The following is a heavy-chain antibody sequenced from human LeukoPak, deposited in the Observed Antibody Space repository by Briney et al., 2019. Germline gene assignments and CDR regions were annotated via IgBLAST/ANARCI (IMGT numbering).Heavy chain of an antibody. CDR3: ARGGGTAVADRKSKFDD. Sequence: GASIKVSCKASGYTFTAYYMHWVRQAPGQGLEWMGIVNPSAGSTSYAQKFQGRVTMTRDTSTSTVYMELSSLRSEDTAVYYCARGGGTAVADRKSKFDDWGQGTLVTVSS. CDR2: VNPSAGST. D-gene: IGHD6-19*01. J-gene: IGHJ4*02. CDR1: GYTFTAYY. V-gene: IGHV1-46*01.